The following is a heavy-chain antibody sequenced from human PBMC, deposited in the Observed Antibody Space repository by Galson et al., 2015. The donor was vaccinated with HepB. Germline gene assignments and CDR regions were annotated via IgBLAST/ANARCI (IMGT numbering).Heavy chain of an antibody. J-gene: IGHJ4*02. CDR3: AKDQRLVASFCDY. V-gene: IGHV3-30*18. D-gene: IGHD6-13*01. CDR2: ISYDGSNK. CDR1: GFTFSSYG. Sequence: SLRLSCAASGFTFSSYGMHWVRQAPGKGLEWVAVISYDGSNKYYADSVKGRFTISRDNSKNTLYLQMNSLRAEDTAVYYCAKDQRLVASFCDYWGQGTLVTVSS.